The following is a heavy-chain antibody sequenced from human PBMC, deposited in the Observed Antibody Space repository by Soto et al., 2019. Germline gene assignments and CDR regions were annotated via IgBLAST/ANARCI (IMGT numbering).Heavy chain of an antibody. CDR1: GGSVSNSNYY. CDR3: VSQRTSVLTRAYFDY. D-gene: IGHD2-8*01. V-gene: IGHV4-39*01. CDR2: GYYRGSS. Sequence: SETLSRTCTVSGGSVSNSNYYWGWIRQAPGKSLEWIGSGYYRGSSYSKSSVKSRVTISVDTSKNEFSLNLNSVTASDTAVYFWVSQRTSVLTRAYFDYWGPGAMVTVYS. J-gene: IGHJ4*02.